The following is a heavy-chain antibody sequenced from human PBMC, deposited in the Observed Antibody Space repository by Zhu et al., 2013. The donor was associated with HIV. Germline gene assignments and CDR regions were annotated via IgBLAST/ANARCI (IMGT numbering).Heavy chain of an antibody. Sequence: QVQLVQSGAEMKSPGASVRISCRASGYIFIDYYLHWVRQAPGQGPESMGWINPRNGDTKYAPNFQGRLTLTRDTSISTIYMVQNSLTSEDTAVYYCARDHTISYAYDVWGQGTRVSVSS. CDR2: INPRNGDT. CDR1: GYIFIDYY. J-gene: IGHJ3*01. V-gene: IGHV1-2*07. CDR3: ARDHTISYAYDV.